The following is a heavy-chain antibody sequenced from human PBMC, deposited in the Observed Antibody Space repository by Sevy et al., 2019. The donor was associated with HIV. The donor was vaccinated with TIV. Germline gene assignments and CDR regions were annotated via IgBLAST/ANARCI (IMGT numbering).Heavy chain of an antibody. CDR2: INHNSGGT. Sequence: ASVKVSCKASGYTFTGYYMHWVRQAPGQGLEWMGRINHNSGGTNYAQKFQGRVTMTRDTSISTAYMELSRLRSDDTAVYYCARVSYYDSSGYGNPFFDYWGQGTLVTVSS. J-gene: IGHJ4*02. V-gene: IGHV1-2*06. D-gene: IGHD3-22*01. CDR1: GYTFTGYY. CDR3: ARVSYYDSSGYGNPFFDY.